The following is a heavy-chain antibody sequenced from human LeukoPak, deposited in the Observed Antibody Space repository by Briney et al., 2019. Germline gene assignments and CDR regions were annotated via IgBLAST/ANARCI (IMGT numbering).Heavy chain of an antibody. CDR1: GFTFSSYG. J-gene: IGHJ4*02. Sequence: GGSLRLSCAASGFTFSSYGMHWVRQAPGKGLEWVAVISYDGSNKYYAGSVKGRFTISRDNSKNTLYLQMNSLRAEDTAVYYCAKVGSSSSFGWGQGTLVTVSS. CDR3: AKVGSSSSFG. D-gene: IGHD6-6*01. V-gene: IGHV3-30*18. CDR2: ISYDGSNK.